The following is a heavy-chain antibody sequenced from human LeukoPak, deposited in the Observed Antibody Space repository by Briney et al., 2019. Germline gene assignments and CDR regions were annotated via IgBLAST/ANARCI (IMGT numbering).Heavy chain of an antibody. CDR2: IYYSGST. CDR3: ARSKDILTGYCFDY. CDR1: GGSISSYY. J-gene: IGHJ4*02. D-gene: IGHD3-9*01. Sequence: PSETLSLTCTVSGGSISSYYWSWIRQPPGKGLEWIGYIYYSGSTNYNPSLKSRVTISVDTSKNQFSLKLSSVTVADTAVYYCARSKDILTGYCFDYWGQGTLVTVSS. V-gene: IGHV4-59*01.